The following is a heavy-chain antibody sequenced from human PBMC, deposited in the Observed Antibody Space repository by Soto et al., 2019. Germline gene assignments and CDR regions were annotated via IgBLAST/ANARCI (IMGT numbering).Heavy chain of an antibody. CDR2: IIPIFGTA. V-gene: IGHV1-69*06. Sequence: QVQLVQSGAEVKKPGSSVKVSCKASGGTFSSYAISWVRQAPGQGLEWMGGIIPIFGTANYAQKFQGRVTVTADKSTSTAYMELSSLRSEDTAVYYCGQQLVGDYYYGMDVWGQGTTVTVSS. J-gene: IGHJ6*02. CDR3: GQQLVGDYYYGMDV. D-gene: IGHD6-13*01. CDR1: GGTFSSYA.